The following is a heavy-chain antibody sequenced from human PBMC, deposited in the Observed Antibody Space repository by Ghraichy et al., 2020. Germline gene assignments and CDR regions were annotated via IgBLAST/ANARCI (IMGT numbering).Heavy chain of an antibody. J-gene: IGHJ6*02. CDR3: SRDYFATGTANYYYYGMDV. D-gene: IGHD2-15*01. Sequence: GGSLRLSCTASGFTFGDYTMSWFRQAPGKGLEWIGFIRSKAYGGTPEYAASMKGRFTVSRDGSKSIAYLQMNNLKTEDTAVYYCSRDYFATGTANYYYYGMDVWGQGTTVTVSS. V-gene: IGHV3-49*01. CDR1: GFTFGDYT. CDR2: IRSKAYGGTP.